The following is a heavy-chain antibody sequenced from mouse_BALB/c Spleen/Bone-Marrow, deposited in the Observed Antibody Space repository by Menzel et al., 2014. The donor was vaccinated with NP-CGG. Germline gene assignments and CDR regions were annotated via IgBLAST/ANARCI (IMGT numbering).Heavy chain of an antibody. J-gene: IGHJ4*01. Sequence: VQLQQSGPGLVQPSQSLSITCTVSGFSLTSYGVHWVRQSPGKGLEWLGVIWSGGSTDYNAAFMSRLSITKDNSKSXVFFKMNSLQADDTAIYYCAKVGYDVGYYAMDYWGQGTSVTVSS. D-gene: IGHD2-2*01. CDR2: IWSGGST. V-gene: IGHV2-5*01. CDR1: GFSLTSYG. CDR3: AKVGYDVGYYAMDY.